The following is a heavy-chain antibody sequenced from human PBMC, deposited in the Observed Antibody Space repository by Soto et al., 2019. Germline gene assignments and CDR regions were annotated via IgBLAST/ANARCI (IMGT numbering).Heavy chain of an antibody. CDR1: GGSISSYY. CDR2: IYYSGST. J-gene: IGHJ4*02. Sequence: PSGTLSLTCTVSGGSISSYYWSWIRQPPGKGLEWIGYIYYSGSTNYNPSLKSRVTISVDTSKNQFSLKLSSVTAADTAVYYCARQGGHIAVAAIDYWGQGTLVTVSS. V-gene: IGHV4-59*08. D-gene: IGHD6-19*01. CDR3: ARQGGHIAVAAIDY.